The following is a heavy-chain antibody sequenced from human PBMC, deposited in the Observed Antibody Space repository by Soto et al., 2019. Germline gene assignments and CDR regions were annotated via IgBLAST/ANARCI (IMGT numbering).Heavy chain of an antibody. CDR2: MSTSGADI. Sequence: QLVESGGGLIQTGGSMRLSCIGSEYSFSSFEMNWVRQAPGKGLEWVSYMSTSGADIKYAYSVKGRFTVSIDKSKNSLFLQMDSLRADDTAIYYCERTLGNWYFDLWGRGTLVTVSS. CDR1: EYSFSSFE. V-gene: IGHV3-48*03. CDR3: ERTLGNWYFDL. J-gene: IGHJ2*01. D-gene: IGHD7-27*01.